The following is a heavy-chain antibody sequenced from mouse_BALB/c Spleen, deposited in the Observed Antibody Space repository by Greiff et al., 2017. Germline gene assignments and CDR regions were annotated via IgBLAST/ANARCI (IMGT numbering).Heavy chain of an antibody. CDR2: FYPGSGSI. CDR1: GYTFTEYI. D-gene: IGHD2-14*01. Sequence: QVHLQQSGAELVKPGASVKLSCKASGYTFTEYIIHWVKQRSGQGLEWIGWFYPGSGSIKYNEKFKDKATLTADKSSSTVYMELSRLTSEDSAVYFCARHEEGRYDEGYFDYWGQGTTLTVSS. CDR3: ARHEEGRYDEGYFDY. V-gene: IGHV1-62-2*01. J-gene: IGHJ2*01.